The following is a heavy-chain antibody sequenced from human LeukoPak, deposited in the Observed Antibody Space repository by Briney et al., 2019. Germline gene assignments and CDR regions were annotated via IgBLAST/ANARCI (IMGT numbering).Heavy chain of an antibody. CDR3: ARDRCSGGSCYSDYYYGMGV. CDR2: IYYSGST. Sequence: PSETLSLTCTVSGGSISSGGYYWSWIRQHPGKGLEWIGYIYYSGSTYYNPSLKSRVTISVDTSKNQFSLKLSSVTAADTAVYYCARDRCSGGSCYSDYYYGMGVWGQGTTVTVSS. D-gene: IGHD2-15*01. CDR1: GGSISSGGYY. J-gene: IGHJ6*02. V-gene: IGHV4-31*03.